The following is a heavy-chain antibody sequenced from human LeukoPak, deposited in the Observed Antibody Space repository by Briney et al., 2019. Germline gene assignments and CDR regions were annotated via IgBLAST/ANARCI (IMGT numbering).Heavy chain of an antibody. Sequence: SETLSLTCAVYGGSFSGYYWSWIRQPPGKGLEWIGEINHSGSTNYNPSLKSRVTISVDTSKNQFSLKLSSVTAADTAVYYCARRCNYYDSSGYYYYYYYMDVWGKGTTVTISS. D-gene: IGHD3-22*01. CDR3: ARRCNYYDSSGYYYYYYYMDV. CDR2: INHSGST. J-gene: IGHJ6*03. V-gene: IGHV4-34*01. CDR1: GGSFSGYY.